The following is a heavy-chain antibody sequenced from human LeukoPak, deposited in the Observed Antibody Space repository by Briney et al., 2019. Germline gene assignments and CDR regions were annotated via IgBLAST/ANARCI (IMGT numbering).Heavy chain of an antibody. CDR1: GFTFDDYA. CDR2: ISWNSGSI. J-gene: IGHJ4*02. D-gene: IGHD4-17*01. Sequence: PGGSLRLSCAASGFTFDDYAMHWVRQAPGKGLEWVSGISWNSGSIGYADSVKGRFTISRDNAKNSLYLRMNSLRAEDTALYYCAKDISVTPDSEGFDYWGQGTLVTVSS. V-gene: IGHV3-9*01. CDR3: AKDISVTPDSEGFDY.